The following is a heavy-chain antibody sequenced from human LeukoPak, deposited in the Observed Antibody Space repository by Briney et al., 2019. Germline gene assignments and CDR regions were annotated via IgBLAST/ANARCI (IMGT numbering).Heavy chain of an antibody. J-gene: IGHJ3*02. CDR3: ARDGGDRFLNAFDI. Sequence: GGSLRLSCAASGFTFSDYYMSWIRQAPGKGLEWVSYISSSGSTIYYADSVKGRFTISRDNSKNTLYLQLNSLRAEDTAVYYCARDGGDRFLNAFDIWGQGTMVTVSS. CDR1: GFTFSDYY. CDR2: ISSSGSTI. D-gene: IGHD2-21*02. V-gene: IGHV3-11*04.